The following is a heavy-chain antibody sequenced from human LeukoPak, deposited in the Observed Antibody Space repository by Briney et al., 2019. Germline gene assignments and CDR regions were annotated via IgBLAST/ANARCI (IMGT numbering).Heavy chain of an antibody. J-gene: IGHJ4*02. CDR3: ARDGSFWSGYPYYFDY. Sequence: GGSLRLSCAASGFTVSSNYMSWVRQAPGKGLEWVSVIYSGGSTYYADSVKGRFTISRDNSKNTLYLQVNSLRAEDTAVYYCARDGSFWSGYPYYFDYWGQGTLVTVSS. D-gene: IGHD3-3*01. CDR2: IYSGGST. V-gene: IGHV3-53*01. CDR1: GFTVSSNY.